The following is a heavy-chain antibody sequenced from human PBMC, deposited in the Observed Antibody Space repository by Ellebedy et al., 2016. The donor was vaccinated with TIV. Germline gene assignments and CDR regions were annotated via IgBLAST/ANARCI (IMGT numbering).Heavy chain of an antibody. Sequence: PGGSLRLSCKASGYTFTNYWIGWVRQMPGKGLEWMGIIYPTDSDTRYSPSFQGQVTISADKSISTAYLQWPSLKASDSATYYCSRHRGYGMDVWGQGTTVTVSS. V-gene: IGHV5-51*01. CDR2: IYPTDSDT. CDR1: GYTFTNYW. D-gene: IGHD3-10*01. J-gene: IGHJ6*02. CDR3: SRHRGYGMDV.